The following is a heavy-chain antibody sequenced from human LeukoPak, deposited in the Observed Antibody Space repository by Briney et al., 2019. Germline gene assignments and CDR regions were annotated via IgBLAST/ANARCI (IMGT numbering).Heavy chain of an antibody. CDR2: ISSSSSYI. CDR3: ARGTTVASDY. CDR1: GFTFSSYA. Sequence: GGSLRLSCAASGFTFSSYAMSWVRQAPGKGLEWVSSISSSSSYIYYADSVKGRFTISRDNAKNSLYLQMNSLRAEDTAVYYCARGTTVASDYWGQGTLVTVSS. V-gene: IGHV3-21*01. J-gene: IGHJ4*02. D-gene: IGHD4-23*01.